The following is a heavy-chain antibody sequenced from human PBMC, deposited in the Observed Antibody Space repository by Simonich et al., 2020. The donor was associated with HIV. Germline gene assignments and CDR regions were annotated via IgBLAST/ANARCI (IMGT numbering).Heavy chain of an antibody. D-gene: IGHD1-20*01. CDR2: IYYMGNT. CDR3: ARVGIRMYAFDI. V-gene: IGHV4-31*03. Sequence: QVQLQESGPGLVKPSQTLSLTCTVSGGSISSDGYYWSWIRQHPGKGLEWIGYIYYMGNTYYNPSLKVRVTRSVDTSKNQFSLKLSSVTAADTAVYYCARVGIRMYAFDIWGQGTMVTVSS. J-gene: IGHJ3*02. CDR1: GGSISSDGYY.